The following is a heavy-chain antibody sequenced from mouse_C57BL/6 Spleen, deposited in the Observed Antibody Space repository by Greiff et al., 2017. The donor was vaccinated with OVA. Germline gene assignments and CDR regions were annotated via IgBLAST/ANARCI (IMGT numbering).Heavy chain of an antibody. D-gene: IGHD1-1*01. CDR2: ISYDGSN. CDR1: GYSITSGYY. Sequence: EVQLVESGPGLVKPSQSLSLTCSVTGYSITSGYYWNWIRQFPGNKLEWMGYISYDGSNNYNPSLKNRISITRDTSKNQFFLKLNSVTTEDTATYYCASNYGNLDYWGQGTTLTVSS. J-gene: IGHJ2*01. CDR3: ASNYGNLDY. V-gene: IGHV3-6*01.